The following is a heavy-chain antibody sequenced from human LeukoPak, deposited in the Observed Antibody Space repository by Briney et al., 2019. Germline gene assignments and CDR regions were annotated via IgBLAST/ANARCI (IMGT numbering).Heavy chain of an antibody. Sequence: SETLSLTCTVSGVSISSSNSYWGWICQPPEKGLEWIGSIYYSGNTYYNASLKSQVSISIDTSKNQFSLRLTSVTAADTAVYYCARQTGSGLFILPGGQGTLVTVSS. V-gene: IGHV4-39*01. CDR3: ARQTGSGLFILP. D-gene: IGHD3/OR15-3a*01. J-gene: IGHJ4*02. CDR1: GVSISSSNSY. CDR2: IYYSGNT.